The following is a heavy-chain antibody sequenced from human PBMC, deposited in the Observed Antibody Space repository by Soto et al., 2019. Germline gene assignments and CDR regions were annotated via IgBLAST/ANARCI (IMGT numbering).Heavy chain of an antibody. D-gene: IGHD3-9*01. CDR1: GYTFTSYG. J-gene: IGHJ5*02. CDR3: ARSGYDILTGYYGSHP. Sequence: ASVKVSCKASGYTFTSYGISWVRQAPGQGLEWMGWISAYNGNTNYAQKLQGRVTMTTDTSTSTAYMELRSLRSDDTAVYYCARSGYDILTGYYGSHPWGQGTLVTVSS. V-gene: IGHV1-18*01. CDR2: ISAYNGNT.